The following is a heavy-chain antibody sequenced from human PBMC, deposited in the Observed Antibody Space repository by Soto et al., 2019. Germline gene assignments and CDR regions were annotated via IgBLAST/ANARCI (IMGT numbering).Heavy chain of an antibody. Sequence: QLQLQESGPGVVKSSETLSLTCTVSGGSISSSSYYWGWIRQPPGKGLEWIGSFDYSGSTYYYSIPTLRVTISGATPENPISLKLIAVTAADTAVYYCARQVVDGTVTGSGSFDSWGQGTLVTVSS. CDR3: ARQVVDGTVTGSGSFDS. J-gene: IGHJ4*02. V-gene: IGHV4-39*01. D-gene: IGHD3-10*01. CDR2: FDYSGST. CDR1: GGSISSSSYY.